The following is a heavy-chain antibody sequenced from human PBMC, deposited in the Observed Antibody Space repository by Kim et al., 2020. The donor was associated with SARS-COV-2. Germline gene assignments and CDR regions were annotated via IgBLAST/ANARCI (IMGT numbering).Heavy chain of an antibody. CDR3: AGSVWSWAFDI. V-gene: IGHV4-39*01. Sequence: SETLSLTCSVSGGSISSSSYYWGWIRQPPGKGLEWLGSIYYSGSTYYNPSLNSRVTISVDMSKNQFSLKLSSVTAADTAVHYCAGSVWSWAFDIWGQGTMVTVSS. D-gene: IGHD2-8*02. J-gene: IGHJ3*02. CDR2: IYYSGST. CDR1: GGSISSSSYY.